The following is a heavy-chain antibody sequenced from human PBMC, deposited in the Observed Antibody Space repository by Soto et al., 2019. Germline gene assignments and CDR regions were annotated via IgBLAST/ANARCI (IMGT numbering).Heavy chain of an antibody. CDR3: ARVPDR. Sequence: QLQLQESGSGLVKPSQTLSLTCAVSGGSISSGGYSWSWIRQPPGKGLEWIGYIYHSGSTYYNPSPXRXXTISVDRSKTQFSLKLSSVPAADTAVYYCARVPDRWGQGTLVTVSS. V-gene: IGHV4-30-2*01. CDR2: IYHSGST. CDR1: GGSISSGGYS. J-gene: IGHJ5*02.